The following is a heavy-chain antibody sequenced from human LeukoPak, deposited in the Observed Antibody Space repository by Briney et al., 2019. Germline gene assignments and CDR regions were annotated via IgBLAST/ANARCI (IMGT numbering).Heavy chain of an antibody. CDR3: ARAGYCSSTSCHGRLDYYYYGMDV. CDR1: GHTLTELS. V-gene: IGHV1-24*01. J-gene: IGHJ6*02. CDR2: FDPEDGET. D-gene: IGHD2-2*01. Sequence: ASVKVSCKVSGHTLTELSMHWVRQAPGKGLEWMGGFDPEDGETIYAQKFQGRVTMTEDTSTDTAYMELSSLRSEDTAVYYCARAGYCSSTSCHGRLDYYYYGMDVWGQGTTVTVSS.